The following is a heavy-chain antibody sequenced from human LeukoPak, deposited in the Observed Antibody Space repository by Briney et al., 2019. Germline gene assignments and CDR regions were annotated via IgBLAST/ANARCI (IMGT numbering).Heavy chain of an antibody. V-gene: IGHV3-23*01. CDR3: AKDRSSSFSGFLEY. CDR2: MSYSGIST. CDR1: GFTFSSFA. D-gene: IGHD6-6*01. Sequence: GGSLRLSCAASGFTFSSFAMSWVGRAPGKGLEEVSAMSYSGISTYYADSVKGRFTISRDNSKNNLYLQMNRLRAEDTAVYYCAKDRSSSFSGFLEYWGQGTLVTVSS. J-gene: IGHJ4*02.